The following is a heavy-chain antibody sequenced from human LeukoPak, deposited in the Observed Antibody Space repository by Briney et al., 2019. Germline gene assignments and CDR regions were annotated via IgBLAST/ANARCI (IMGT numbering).Heavy chain of an antibody. CDR3: ARDLSPVVRASPMGY. D-gene: IGHD3-10*01. Sequence: GGSLRLSCVASGFTFRSYGMHWVRQAPGKGLEWVALITYDGYYKYSDSVKGRFTISSDTSKNTLSLQMNSLRAEDTAVYYCARDLSPVVRASPMGYWGRGTLVTVSS. CDR1: GFTFRSYG. CDR2: ITYDGYYK. J-gene: IGHJ4*02. V-gene: IGHV3-30*19.